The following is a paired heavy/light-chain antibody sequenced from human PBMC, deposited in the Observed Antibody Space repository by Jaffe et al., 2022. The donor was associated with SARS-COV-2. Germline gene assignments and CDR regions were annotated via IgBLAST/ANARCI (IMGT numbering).Heavy chain of an antibody. CDR1: GFTFSSYA. CDR3: AKVRELYTLEPFDY. Sequence: EVHLVESGGGLLQPGGSLRLSCAASGFTFSSYAMNWVRQPPGKGLEWVSTISGSGGSTYYAASVKGRFTISRDNSKNTLYLQMNSLRAEDTAAYYCAKVRELYTLEPFDYWGQGTLVTVSS. V-gene: IGHV3-23*04. J-gene: IGHJ4*02. D-gene: IGHD2-15*01. CDR2: ISGSGGST.
Light chain of an antibody. CDR2: KAS. CDR3: QQYNSYPYT. Sequence: DIQMTQSPSTLSASVGDRVTITCRASQSISSWLAWYQHKPGKAPKLLIYKASSLESGVPSRFSGSGSGTEFTLTISSLQPDDFATYYCQQYNSYPYTFGQGTKLEIK. V-gene: IGKV1-5*03. CDR1: QSISSW. J-gene: IGKJ2*01.